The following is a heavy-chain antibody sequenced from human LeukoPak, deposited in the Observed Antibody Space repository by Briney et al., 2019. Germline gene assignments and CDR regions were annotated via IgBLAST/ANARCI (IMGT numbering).Heavy chain of an antibody. Sequence: GGSLRLSCAASGFTFNNYWMSWVRQAPGKGLEWVANIKQDGSEKYYVDSVKGRFTISRDNAKNSLYLPMNSLRAEDTAVYYCARVSSKATVRGPITKKNYFYYYMDVWGKGTTVTISS. CDR1: GFTFNNYW. D-gene: IGHD3-10*01. V-gene: IGHV3-7*01. CDR3: ARVSSKATVRGPITKKNYFYYYMDV. J-gene: IGHJ6*03. CDR2: IKQDGSEK.